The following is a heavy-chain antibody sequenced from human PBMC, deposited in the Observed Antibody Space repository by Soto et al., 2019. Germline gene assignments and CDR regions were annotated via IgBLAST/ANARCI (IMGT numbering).Heavy chain of an antibody. CDR1: GFSVSAYE. CDR3: TREGYGGNTDAFDM. D-gene: IGHD4-17*01. V-gene: IGHV3-48*03. Sequence: EVQLVESGGGLVQPGGSLRLSCAASGFSVSAYEMDWVRQAPGKGLEWVSFMSTTGYRTYYPDSVKGRFTISRDNAKNSLYLQMDSLRAEDTAVYYCTREGYGGNTDAFDMWCQGTMVTVSS. CDR2: MSTTGYRT. J-gene: IGHJ3*02.